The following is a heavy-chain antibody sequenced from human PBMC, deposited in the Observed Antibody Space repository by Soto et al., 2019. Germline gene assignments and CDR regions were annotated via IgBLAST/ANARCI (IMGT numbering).Heavy chain of an antibody. CDR3: ARVRSIAARPYFDY. CDR2: IYYSGST. J-gene: IGHJ4*02. Sequence: QLQLQESGPGLVKPSETLSLTCTVSGGSISSSSYYWGWIRQPPGKGLEWIGSIYYSGSTYYNPSLKSRVTISVDTSNNQFSLKLSSVTAADTAVYYCARVRSIAARPYFDYWGQGTLVTVSS. CDR1: GGSISSSSYY. V-gene: IGHV4-39*01. D-gene: IGHD6-6*01.